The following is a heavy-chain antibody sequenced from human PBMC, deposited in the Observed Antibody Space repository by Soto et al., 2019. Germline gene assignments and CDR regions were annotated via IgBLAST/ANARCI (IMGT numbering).Heavy chain of an antibody. CDR2: IYYSGST. J-gene: IGHJ4*02. V-gene: IGHV4-61*01. D-gene: IGHD1-26*01. CDR1: GGSVNSGSYY. CDR3: ARVRYGGGQDY. Sequence: SQTLSLTCTVSGGSVNSGSYYWSWIRQPPGKGLEWIGYIYYSGSTNFNPSLKSRVTISVDTSKNQFSLKLSSVTAAGTAVYYCARVRYGGGQDYWGQGTLVTVSS.